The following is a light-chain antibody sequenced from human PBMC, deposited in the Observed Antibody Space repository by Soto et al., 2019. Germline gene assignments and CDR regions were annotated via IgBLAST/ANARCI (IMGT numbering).Light chain of an antibody. Sequence: ETLMTQSPATLSVSPGERATLSCRASQSVNNNLAWYQQKLGQAPRVLIYGASTRATGIPARFTGSGSGTDFTLNIRSLEPEDVATYDCQQRHSYPITFGQGTRLDIK. CDR3: QQRHSYPIT. V-gene: IGKV3-15*01. CDR1: QSVNNN. J-gene: IGKJ5*01. CDR2: GAS.